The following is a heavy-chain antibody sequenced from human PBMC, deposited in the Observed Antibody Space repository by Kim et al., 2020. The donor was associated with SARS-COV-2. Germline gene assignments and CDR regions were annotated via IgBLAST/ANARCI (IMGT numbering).Heavy chain of an antibody. CDR2: ISYDGSNK. CDR3: ARTAHNYYDSSGSDAFDI. J-gene: IGHJ3*02. Sequence: GGSLRLSCAASGFAFSSYAMHWVRQAPGKGLEWVAVISYDGSNKYYADSVKGRFTISRDNSKTTLYLQMNSLRAEDTDVYYCARTAHNYYDSSGSDAFDIWGQGTMGTVSS. D-gene: IGHD3-22*01. V-gene: IGHV3-30*04. CDR1: GFAFSSYA.